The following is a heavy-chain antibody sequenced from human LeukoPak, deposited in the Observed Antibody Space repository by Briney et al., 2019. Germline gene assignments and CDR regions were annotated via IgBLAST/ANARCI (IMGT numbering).Heavy chain of an antibody. D-gene: IGHD3-22*01. V-gene: IGHV4-59*11. Sequence: SETLSLTCTVSGGSISSHYWSWIRQPPGKGLEWIGYIYHSGSTNYNPSLKSRVTISVDTSKNQFSLKLSSVTAADTAVYYCARTNPYYYDSSGYFDYWGQGTLVTVSS. CDR2: IYHSGST. J-gene: IGHJ4*02. CDR3: ARTNPYYYDSSGYFDY. CDR1: GGSISSHY.